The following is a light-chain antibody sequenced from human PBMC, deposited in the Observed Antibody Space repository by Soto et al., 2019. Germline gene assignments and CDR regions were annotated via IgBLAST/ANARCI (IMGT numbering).Light chain of an antibody. Sequence: DIQLTPSPYTLSAAVGDSVTITCRASQNIRNLLAWYQQKPGKAPKPLIYDASTLKTGVPSRFSGSGSGSEFNFTISGLQPDDFATYFCQQYNTYSTFGQGTRLEI. J-gene: IGKJ5*01. CDR2: DAS. CDR3: QQYNTYST. V-gene: IGKV1-5*01. CDR1: QNIRNL.